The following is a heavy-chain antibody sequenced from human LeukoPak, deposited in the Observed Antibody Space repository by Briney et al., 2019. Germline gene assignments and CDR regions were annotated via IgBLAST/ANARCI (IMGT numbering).Heavy chain of an antibody. V-gene: IGHV3-30*02. J-gene: IGHJ4*02. CDR3: AGPSSSGVGY. CDR1: GFTFSRYG. CDR2: IRYDGSNK. Sequence: PGGSQRLSCAASGFTFSRYGMHWVRQAPGKGLEWVAFIRYDGSNKYYADSVKGRFTISRDNSKNTLYVQMNSLRVEDTAVYYCAGPSSSGVGYWGQGTLVTVSS. D-gene: IGHD6-6*01.